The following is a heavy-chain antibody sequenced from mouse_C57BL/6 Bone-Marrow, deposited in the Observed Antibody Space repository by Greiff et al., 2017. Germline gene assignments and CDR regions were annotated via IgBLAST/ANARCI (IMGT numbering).Heavy chain of an antibody. CDR2: ISSGGDYL. J-gene: IGHJ4*01. D-gene: IGHD2-5*01. Sequence: EVQLVESGEGLVKPGGSLKLSCAASGFTFSSYAMSWVRQTPEKRLEWVAYISSGGDYLYYADTVKGRYTISRDNARNTLYLQMSSLKSEDTAMYYCTRDSYSNPMDYWGQGTSVTVSS. CDR1: GFTFSSYA. CDR3: TRDSYSNPMDY. V-gene: IGHV5-9-1*02.